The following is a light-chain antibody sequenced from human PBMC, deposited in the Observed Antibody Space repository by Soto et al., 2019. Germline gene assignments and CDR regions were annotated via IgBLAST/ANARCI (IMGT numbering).Light chain of an antibody. J-gene: IGKJ2*02. Sequence: AIQLTQSPSSLSASVGDRVTITCRASQGISSALAWYQQKPGQAPKLLIYDASSLESGVPSRFSGSGSGTDFTLPISSLQPEDFAAYYCQQFNSNPWTFGQETKLEIK. CDR3: QQFNSNPWT. CDR2: DAS. CDR1: QGISSA. V-gene: IGKV1-13*02.